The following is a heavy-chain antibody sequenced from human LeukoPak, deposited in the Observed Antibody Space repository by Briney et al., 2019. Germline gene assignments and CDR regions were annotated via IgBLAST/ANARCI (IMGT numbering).Heavy chain of an antibody. V-gene: IGHV3-23*01. J-gene: IGHJ4*02. CDR3: AKDSSSYGAATFDY. Sequence: PGGSLRLSCAASGFTFSSYGMSWVRQAPGKGLEWVSAISGSGGSTYYADSVKGRFTISRDNSKNTLYLQMNSLRAEDTAVYYCAKDSSSYGAATFDYWGQGTLVTVSS. D-gene: IGHD5-18*01. CDR1: GFTFSSYG. CDR2: ISGSGGST.